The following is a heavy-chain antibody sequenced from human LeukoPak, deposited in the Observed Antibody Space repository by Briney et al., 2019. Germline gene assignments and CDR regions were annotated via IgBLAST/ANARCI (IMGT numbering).Heavy chain of an antibody. Sequence: GGSLRLSCAASGFMFDDYGMSWVRQAPGKGLEWVSGINWNGGRTGYADSVKGRFTISRDNAKNSLYLQMKSLRAEDTAVYYCARDSPKVEYYFDYWGQGTLVTVSS. CDR2: INWNGGRT. J-gene: IGHJ4*02. CDR1: GFMFDDYG. CDR3: ARDSPKVEYYFDY. V-gene: IGHV3-20*04. D-gene: IGHD1-1*01.